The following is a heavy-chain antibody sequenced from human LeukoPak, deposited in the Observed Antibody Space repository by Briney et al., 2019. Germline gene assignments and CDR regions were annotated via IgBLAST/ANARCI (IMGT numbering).Heavy chain of an antibody. CDR1: GGSISSGGYY. V-gene: IGHV4-30-2*01. J-gene: IGHJ4*02. CDR2: IYHSGST. D-gene: IGHD5-24*01. Sequence: PSETLSLTCTVSGGSISSGGYYWSWIRQPPGKGLEWIGYIYHSGSTYYNPSLKSRVTISVDRSKNQFSLKLSSVTAADTAVYYCARQDGYTEPDYWGQGTLVTVSS. CDR3: ARQDGYTEPDY.